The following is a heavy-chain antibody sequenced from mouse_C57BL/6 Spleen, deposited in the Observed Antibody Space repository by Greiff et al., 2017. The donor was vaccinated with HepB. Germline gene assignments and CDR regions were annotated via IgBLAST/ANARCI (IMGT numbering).Heavy chain of an antibody. V-gene: IGHV1-64*01. CDR1: GYTFTNYW. Sequence: QVQLQQPGAELVKPGASVKLSCKASGYTFTNYWMHWVKQRPGQGLEWIGMIHPNSGSTNYNEKFKSKATLTVDKSSSTAYMQLSSLTSEDSAVYYWARRIDYDLYYLDYWGQGTTLTVSS. D-gene: IGHD2-4*01. J-gene: IGHJ2*01. CDR3: ARRIDYDLYYLDY. CDR2: IHPNSGST.